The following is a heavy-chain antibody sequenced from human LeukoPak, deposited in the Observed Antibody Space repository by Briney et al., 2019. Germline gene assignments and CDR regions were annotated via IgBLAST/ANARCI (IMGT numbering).Heavy chain of an antibody. CDR1: GYTFTDYY. D-gene: IGHD1-14*01. Sequence: ASVKVSCKASGYTFTDYYIHWVRQAPGQXLEWMGWINPNSGGTNYTQKFQGRVTMTRDTSISTAYMELFRLTSDDTAVYYCARVLARYGNLDYWGQGILVTVSS. J-gene: IGHJ4*02. CDR3: ARVLARYGNLDY. CDR2: INPNSGGT. V-gene: IGHV1-2*02.